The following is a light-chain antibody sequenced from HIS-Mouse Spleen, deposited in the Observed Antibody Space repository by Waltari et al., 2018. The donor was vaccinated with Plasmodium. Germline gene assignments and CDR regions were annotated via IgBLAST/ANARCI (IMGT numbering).Light chain of an antibody. V-gene: IGLV1-40*01. Sequence: QSVLTQPPSVSGAPGQRVTISCTGSSSNIGAGYDVHWYQQLPGTAPKLLIYGNVKRPSGVPDRFSGSKSGTSASLAITGLQAEDEADDYCQSYDSSLSGSEVFGGGTKLTVL. CDR1: SSNIGAGYD. CDR2: GNV. CDR3: QSYDSSLSGSEV. J-gene: IGLJ3*02.